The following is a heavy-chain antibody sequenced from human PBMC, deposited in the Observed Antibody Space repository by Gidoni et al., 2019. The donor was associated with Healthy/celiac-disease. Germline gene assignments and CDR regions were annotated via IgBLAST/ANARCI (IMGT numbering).Heavy chain of an antibody. V-gene: IGHV3-30*18. CDR3: AKGRPYYDFWSGYPDY. D-gene: IGHD3-3*01. CDR2: LSYDGSNK. J-gene: IGHJ4*02. CDR1: GFTFSSYG. Sequence: QVQLVESGGGVVQPGRSLRRSCAASGFTFSSYGMHWVRQAPGKGLELVAVLSYDGSNKYYADSVEGRFTISRDNSKNTLYLQMNSLRAEDTAVYYCAKGRPYYDFWSGYPDYWGQGTLVTVSS.